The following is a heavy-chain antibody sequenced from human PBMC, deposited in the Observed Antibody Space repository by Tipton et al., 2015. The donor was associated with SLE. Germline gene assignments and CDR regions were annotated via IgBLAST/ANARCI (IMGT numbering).Heavy chain of an antibody. D-gene: IGHD3-3*01. CDR2: INYSGHT. J-gene: IGHJ4*02. CDR3: ARLSYDFWSGYPAD. Sequence: GLVKPSETLSLTCAVSGGSFSGYYWSWIRQSPGKGLEWIGEINYSGHTNYNPSLKSRVTISVDTSKNQFSLRLNFMTAADTAVYFCARLSYDFWSGYPADWGQGTLVSVSS. V-gene: IGHV4-34*01. CDR1: GGSFSGYY.